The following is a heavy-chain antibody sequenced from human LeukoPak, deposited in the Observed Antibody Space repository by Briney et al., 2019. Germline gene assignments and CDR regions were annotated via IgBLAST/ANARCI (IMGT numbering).Heavy chain of an antibody. V-gene: IGHV3-48*01. J-gene: IGHJ4*02. Sequence: GGSLRLSCAASGFTFSSYAMSWVRQAPGKGLEWVSYISSSSSTIYYADSVKGRFTISRDNAKNSLYLQMNSLRAEDTAVYYCARVPQEWELHPLDYWGQGTLVTVSS. CDR3: ARVPQEWELHPLDY. CDR2: ISSSSSTI. CDR1: GFTFSSYA. D-gene: IGHD1-26*01.